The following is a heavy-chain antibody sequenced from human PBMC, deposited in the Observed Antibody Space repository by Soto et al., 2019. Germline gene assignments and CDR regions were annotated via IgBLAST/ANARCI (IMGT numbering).Heavy chain of an antibody. CDR3: ERDWVRDGYPSSRY. V-gene: IGHV3-48*02. J-gene: IGHJ4*02. Sequence: GGTLRLSCAGSGLSFRNDWLSWVRQAPGKGLEWVSYISSSGTTIYYADSVKGRCTISRDNAKISLSLQMNSLRDEDTGVYYCERDWVRDGYPSSRYWDPETLLAVSS. CDR2: ISSSGTTI. D-gene: IGHD5-12*01. CDR1: GLSFRNDW.